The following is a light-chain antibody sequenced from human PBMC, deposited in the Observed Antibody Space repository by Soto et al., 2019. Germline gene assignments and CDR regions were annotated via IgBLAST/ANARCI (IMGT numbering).Light chain of an antibody. J-gene: IGKJ5*01. CDR2: AAS. CDR1: QGISSY. V-gene: IGKV1-9*01. Sequence: IQLTQSPSSRSASVGDRVTITFRASQGISSYLAWYQQKPGKAPKLLIYAASTLQSEVPSRFSGSGSGTDFTLTISSLQPEDFATYYCQQANSFPFFGQGTRLEI. CDR3: QQANSFPF.